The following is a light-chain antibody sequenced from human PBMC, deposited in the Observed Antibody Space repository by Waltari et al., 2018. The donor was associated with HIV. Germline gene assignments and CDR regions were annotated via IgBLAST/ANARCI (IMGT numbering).Light chain of an antibody. J-gene: IGLJ3*02. CDR1: NSDVGRFNL. CDR2: EVS. Sequence: GSPGQSITISCTGTNSDVGRFNLVSWYQHHPGKPPKLIIYEVSKWPSGVSNRFSGSKSGNTASLTISGLQADDEADYYCSSYAPSDSLVFGGGTKLTVL. CDR3: SSYAPSDSLV. V-gene: IGLV2-23*02.